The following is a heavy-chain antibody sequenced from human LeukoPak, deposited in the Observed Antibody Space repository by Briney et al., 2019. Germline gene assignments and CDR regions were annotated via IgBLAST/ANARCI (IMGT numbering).Heavy chain of an antibody. CDR3: ARRRSSEYPFDY. J-gene: IGHJ4*02. Sequence: ASVKVSCKASGYTFTGYYMHWVRQAPGQGLEWMGWINPNTGGTNYAQKFQGRATMTRDTSISTVYMELSRLTSDDTAVYYCARRRSSEYPFDYWGQGTLVTVSS. V-gene: IGHV1-2*02. CDR2: INPNTGGT. D-gene: IGHD2-2*02. CDR1: GYTFTGYY.